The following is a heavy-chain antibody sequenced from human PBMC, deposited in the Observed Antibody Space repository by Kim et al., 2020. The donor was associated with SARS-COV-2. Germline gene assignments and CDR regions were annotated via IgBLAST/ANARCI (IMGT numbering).Heavy chain of an antibody. CDR1: GYTFTGYY. V-gene: IGHV1-2*02. D-gene: IGHD1-26*01. J-gene: IGHJ3*02. Sequence: ASVKVSCKASGYTFTGYYMHWVRQAPGQGLEWMGWINPNSGGTNYAQKFQGRVTMTRDTSISTAYMELSRLRSDDTAVYYCASPSRSGSYSGDAFDIWGQGTMVTVSS. CDR3: ASPSRSGSYSGDAFDI. CDR2: INPNSGGT.